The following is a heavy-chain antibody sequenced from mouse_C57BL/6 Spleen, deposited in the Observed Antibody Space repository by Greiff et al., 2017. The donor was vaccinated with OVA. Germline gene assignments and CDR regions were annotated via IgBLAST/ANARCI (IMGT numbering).Heavy chain of an antibody. Sequence: VQLKESGPGLVKPSQSLSLTCSVTGYSITSGYYWNWIRQFPGNKLEWMGYISYDGSNNYNPSLKNRISITRDTSKNQLFLKLNSVTTEDTATYYCARGRLDWYFDVWGTGTTVTVSS. CDR1: GYSITSGYY. J-gene: IGHJ1*03. CDR3: ARGRLDWYFDV. D-gene: IGHD1-2*01. CDR2: ISYDGSN. V-gene: IGHV3-6*01.